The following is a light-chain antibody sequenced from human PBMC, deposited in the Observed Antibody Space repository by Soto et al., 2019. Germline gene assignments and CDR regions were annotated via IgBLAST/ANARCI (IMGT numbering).Light chain of an antibody. Sequence: AIRMTQSPSSFSASTGDRVTITCRASQGISSYLAWYQQKPGKAPKLLIYAASTLQSGVPSRFSGSGSGTDFPITVICLQSEDFATYYCQQYYSYQYTFGQGTKLEIK. CDR1: QGISSY. V-gene: IGKV1-8*01. CDR3: QQYYSYQYT. J-gene: IGKJ2*01. CDR2: AAS.